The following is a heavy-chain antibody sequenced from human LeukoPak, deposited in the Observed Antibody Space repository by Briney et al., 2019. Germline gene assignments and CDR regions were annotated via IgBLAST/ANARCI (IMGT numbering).Heavy chain of an antibody. CDR1: GGSISSGGYY. Sequence: PSETLSLTCTVSGGSISSGGYYWSWIRQHPGKGLEWIGYIYYSGSTYYNPSLKSRVTISVDTSKNQFSLKLSSVTAADTAVYYCARTHTDNYYYGMDVWGQGTTVTVSS. CDR2: IYYSGST. J-gene: IGHJ6*02. CDR3: ARTHTDNYYYGMDV. D-gene: IGHD5-18*01. V-gene: IGHV4-31*03.